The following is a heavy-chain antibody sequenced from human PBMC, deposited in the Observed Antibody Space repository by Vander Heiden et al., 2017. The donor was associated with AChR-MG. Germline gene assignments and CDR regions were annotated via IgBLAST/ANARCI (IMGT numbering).Heavy chain of an antibody. CDR3: AKVGGYSSGWHFDY. D-gene: IGHD6-19*01. V-gene: IGHV3-23*01. Sequence: EVQLLESGGGLVQPGGSLNLPCAASGFTFSSYAMSWVRQAPGKGLEWVSGVSGIGSRTYYEDSVKGRFTVSRDNSKNTLYLQMNSLRAEDTAVYYCAKVGGYSSGWHFDYWGQGTLVTVSS. CDR1: GFTFSSYA. J-gene: IGHJ4*02. CDR2: VSGIGSRT.